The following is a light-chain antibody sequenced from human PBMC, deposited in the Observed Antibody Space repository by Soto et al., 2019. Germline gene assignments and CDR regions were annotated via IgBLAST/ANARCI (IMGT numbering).Light chain of an antibody. J-gene: IGKJ1*01. CDR1: QSVSSSY. CDR2: GAA. CDR3: QQYNSYSWT. Sequence: EIVFTQSPVTLSSSPVDRATLSCRASQSVSSSYLAWYQQNPGQPPRLLIYGAASSATGIPDRFSGSGSGTEFTLTISSLQPDDFATYYCQQYNSYSWTFGQGSKWIS. V-gene: IGKV3-20*01.